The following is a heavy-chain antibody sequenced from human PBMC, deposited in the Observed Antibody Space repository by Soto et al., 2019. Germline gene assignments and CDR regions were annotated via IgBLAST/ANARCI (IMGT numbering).Heavy chain of an antibody. CDR3: ARDPSFP. J-gene: IGHJ4*02. CDR2: ISSGSTYI. V-gene: IGHV3-21*01. CDR1: GFTFNTYT. Sequence: PGGSLRLSCATSGFTFNTYTMNWVRQAPGKGLEWVSSISSGSTYIYYADSVKGRFTISRDNAKNSLYLQMNSLRAEDTAVYYCARDPSFPWGQGTLVTVSS.